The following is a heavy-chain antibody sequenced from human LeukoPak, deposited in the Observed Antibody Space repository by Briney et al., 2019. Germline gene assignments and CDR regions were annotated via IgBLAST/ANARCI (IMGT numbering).Heavy chain of an antibody. J-gene: IGHJ4*02. CDR3: ATAGGIAAATDY. Sequence: RASVKVSCKASGYTFSSYYMHWVRQAPGQRLEWMGWINAGDGNTKYSQKFQGRATITADTSTDTAYMELSSLRSEDTAVYYCATAGGIAAATDYWGQGTLVTVSS. V-gene: IGHV1/OR15-3*01. D-gene: IGHD6-13*01. CDR2: INAGDGNT. CDR1: GYTFSSYY.